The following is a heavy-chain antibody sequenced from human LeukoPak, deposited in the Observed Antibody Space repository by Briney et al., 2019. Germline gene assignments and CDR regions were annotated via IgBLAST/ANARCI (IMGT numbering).Heavy chain of an antibody. CDR3: AKESFGYTYGLRRFDH. V-gene: IGHV3-30*18. D-gene: IGHD5-18*01. Sequence: GRSLTLSCAAYAFTFRTCGMQWVRQAPGKGLEWVAVISYDGSKKYYADSVRGRFTISRDNSKNTLFLEMNSLRVEDTGVYYCAKESFGYTYGLRRFDHWGQGTLVTVSS. CDR2: ISYDGSKK. CDR1: AFTFRTCG. J-gene: IGHJ4*02.